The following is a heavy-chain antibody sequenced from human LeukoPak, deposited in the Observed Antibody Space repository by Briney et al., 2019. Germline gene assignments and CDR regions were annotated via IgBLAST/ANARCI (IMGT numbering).Heavy chain of an antibody. CDR2: IIPILGIA. J-gene: IGHJ4*02. Sequence: ASVKVSCKASGGTFSSYAISWVRQAPGQGLEWMGRIIPILGIANYAQKFQGRVTITADKSTSTAYMELSSLRSEDTAVYYCARGKDWIQLWSVYFDYWGQGTLVTVSS. CDR3: ARGKDWIQLWSVYFDY. V-gene: IGHV1-69*04. CDR1: GGTFSSYA. D-gene: IGHD5-18*01.